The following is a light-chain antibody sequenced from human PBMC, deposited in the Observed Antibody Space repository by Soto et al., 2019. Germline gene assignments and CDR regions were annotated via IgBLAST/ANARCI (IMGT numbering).Light chain of an antibody. CDR1: QSVLASQTVSSFS. CDR3: QQYNNWPT. Sequence: EIVLTRSPGTLSLSPGERATLSCRASQSVLASQTVSSFSLAWYQQKPGQAPRLLIYGASTRATGIPARFSGSGSGTEFTLTISSLQSEDFAVYYSQQYNNWPTFGTGTKLEIK. J-gene: IGKJ2*01. V-gene: IGKV3-15*01. CDR2: GAS.